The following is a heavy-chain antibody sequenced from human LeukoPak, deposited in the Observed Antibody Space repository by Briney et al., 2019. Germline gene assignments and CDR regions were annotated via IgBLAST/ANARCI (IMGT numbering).Heavy chain of an antibody. Sequence: ASVKVSCKASGYTFTGYYMHWVRQAPGQGLEWMGRINPNSGGTNYAQKFQGRVTMTRDTSISAAYMELSRLRSDDTAEYYCARDRDSGDYTAAPGDYWGQGTLVTVSS. D-gene: IGHD4-17*01. V-gene: IGHV1-2*06. CDR2: INPNSGGT. CDR3: ARDRDSGDYTAAPGDY. CDR1: GYTFTGYY. J-gene: IGHJ4*02.